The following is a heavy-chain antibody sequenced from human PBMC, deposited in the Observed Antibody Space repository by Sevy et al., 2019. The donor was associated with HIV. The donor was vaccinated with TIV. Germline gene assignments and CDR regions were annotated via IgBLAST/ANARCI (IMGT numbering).Heavy chain of an antibody. CDR1: GGSISSSSYY. Sequence: SETLSLTCTVSGGSISSSSYYWGWISQPPGKGLEWIGSIYYSGSTYYNPSLKSRVTISVDTSKNQVSLKLSSVTAADTAVYYCAVITIFGVVTDNWFDPWGQGTRVTVS. J-gene: IGHJ5*02. V-gene: IGHV4-39*01. D-gene: IGHD3-3*01. CDR3: AVITIFGVVTDNWFDP. CDR2: IYYSGST.